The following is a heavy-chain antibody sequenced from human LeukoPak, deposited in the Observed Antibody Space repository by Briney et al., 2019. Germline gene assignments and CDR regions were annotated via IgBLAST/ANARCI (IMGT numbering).Heavy chain of an antibody. CDR1: GFPFSSYA. Sequence: GGSLRLSCAASGFPFSSYAMSWVRQAPGKGLEWVSVFGGSGGSTYYADSVKGRFTISRDNSKNTLYLQMNSLRGEDTAIYYCAKAIGGTSGYAALDVWGQGTMVTVSS. J-gene: IGHJ3*01. CDR3: AKAIGGTSGYAALDV. V-gene: IGHV3-23*01. D-gene: IGHD4-23*01. CDR2: FGGSGGST.